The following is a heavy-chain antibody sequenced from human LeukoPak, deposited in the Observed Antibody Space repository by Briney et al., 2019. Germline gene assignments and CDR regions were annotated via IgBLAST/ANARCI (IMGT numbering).Heavy chain of an antibody. CDR1: GFTFSSYW. V-gene: IGHV3-7*01. Sequence: PGGSLRLSCAASGFTFSSYWMSWVRQAPGKGLEWVANIKQDGSEKYYVDSVKGRFTISRDNAKNSLYLQMNSLRAEDTAVYYCARNPRGYSYGFYLFDYWGQGTLVTVSS. CDR3: ARNPRGYSYGFYLFDY. J-gene: IGHJ4*02. D-gene: IGHD5-18*01. CDR2: IKQDGSEK.